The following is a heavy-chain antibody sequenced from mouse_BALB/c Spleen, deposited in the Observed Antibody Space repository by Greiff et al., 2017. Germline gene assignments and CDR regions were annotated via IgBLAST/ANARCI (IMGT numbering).Heavy chain of an antibody. CDR3: ARSIYYDYDAMDY. CDR1: GYSITSDYA. D-gene: IGHD2-1*01. Sequence: EVKLMESGPGLVKPSQSLSLTCTVTGYSITSDYAWNWIRQFPGNKLEWMGYISYSGSTSYNPSLKSRISITRDTSKNQFFLQLNSVTTEDTATYYCARSIYYDYDAMDYWGQGTSVTVSS. J-gene: IGHJ4*01. CDR2: ISYSGST. V-gene: IGHV3-2*02.